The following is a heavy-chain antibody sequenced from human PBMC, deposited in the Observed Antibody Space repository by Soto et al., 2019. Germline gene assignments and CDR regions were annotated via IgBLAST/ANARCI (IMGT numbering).Heavy chain of an antibody. Sequence: QVQLQESGPGLVKPSGTLSLTCAVSSGSISSSNWWSWVRQPPGKGLEWIGEIYHSGSTNYNPSLKSRVTISVDKSKNQFSLKLSSVTAADTAVYYCARKSAASDLDYWYFDLCGRGTLVTVSS. CDR2: IYHSGST. CDR3: ARKSAASDLDYWYFDL. D-gene: IGHD2-15*01. CDR1: SGSISSSNW. J-gene: IGHJ2*01. V-gene: IGHV4-4*02.